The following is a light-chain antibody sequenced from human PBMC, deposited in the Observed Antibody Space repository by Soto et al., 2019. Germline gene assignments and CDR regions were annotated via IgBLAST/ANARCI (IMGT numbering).Light chain of an antibody. CDR2: GAS. V-gene: IGKV3-15*01. CDR1: QSVSSN. J-gene: IGKJ2*01. CDR3: HQYDDGPYT. Sequence: ESVTLLCRSSQSVSSNLAWYQQKPGQAPRLLIYGASTRATGIPVRFSGSGSGTEFTLTISSLQSEDVAVYYCHQYDDGPYTFGQGTKVDIK.